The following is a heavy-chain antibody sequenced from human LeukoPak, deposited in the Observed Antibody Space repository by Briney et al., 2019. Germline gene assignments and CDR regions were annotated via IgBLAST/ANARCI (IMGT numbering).Heavy chain of an antibody. CDR1: PFPFRVPFNSSG. J-gene: IGHJ4*02. CDR2: ILSDGTTD. Sequence: GGALRLAFAASPFPFRVPFNSSGVNWVPPAPGRGLEWVALILSDGTTDYYTDSVKARFTVSRDDSKNTVYLQLSSLRPGDTAVYYCVKDAPLLQSNWGQGSQVTVSS. CDR3: VKDAPLLQSN. V-gene: IGHV3-30*02. D-gene: IGHD2-15*01.